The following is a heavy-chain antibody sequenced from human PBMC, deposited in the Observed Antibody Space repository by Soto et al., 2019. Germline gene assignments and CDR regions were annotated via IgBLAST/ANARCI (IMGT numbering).Heavy chain of an antibody. CDR1: GYTFTSYG. V-gene: IGHV1-18*01. CDR3: ARDYYDSSGSPGGNAFDI. CDR2: ISAYNGNT. J-gene: IGHJ3*02. Sequence: ASVKVSCKASGYTFTSYGISWVRQAPGQGLEWMGWISAYNGNTNYAQKLQGRVTMTTDTSTSTAYMELRSLRSDDTAVYYCARDYYDSSGSPGGNAFDIWGQGTMVTVS. D-gene: IGHD3-22*01.